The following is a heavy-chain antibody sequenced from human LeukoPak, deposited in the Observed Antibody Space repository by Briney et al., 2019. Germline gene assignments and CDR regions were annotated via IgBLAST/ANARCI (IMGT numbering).Heavy chain of an antibody. J-gene: IGHJ5*02. CDR2: ISSSGSTI. V-gene: IGHV3-48*04. CDR3: AGEPVAAAMGTLSGA. D-gene: IGHD5-18*01. Sequence: GGSLRLSCAASGFTFSSYSMNWVRQAPGKGLEWVSYISSSGSTIYYADSVKGRFTISRDDAKNSLYLQMNSLRAEDTAVYYCAGEPVAAAMGTLSGAWGQGTLVTVSS. CDR1: GFTFSSYS.